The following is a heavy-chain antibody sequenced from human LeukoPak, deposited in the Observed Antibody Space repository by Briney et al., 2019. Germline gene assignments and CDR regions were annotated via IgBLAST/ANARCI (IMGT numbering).Heavy chain of an antibody. CDR3: AKIRGMTVAGPFDS. D-gene: IGHD3-22*01. CDR1: GFTFGDYA. J-gene: IGHJ4*02. Sequence: GGSLRLSCAGTGFTFGDYAMHWVRQAAGKGLEWVAGLSWKSVSKGYGDSVKGRFTISRDNAKNTLYLQMSSLRPDDTAVYFCAKIRGMTVAGPFDSWGQGTLVTVSS. CDR2: LSWKSVSK. V-gene: IGHV3-9*01.